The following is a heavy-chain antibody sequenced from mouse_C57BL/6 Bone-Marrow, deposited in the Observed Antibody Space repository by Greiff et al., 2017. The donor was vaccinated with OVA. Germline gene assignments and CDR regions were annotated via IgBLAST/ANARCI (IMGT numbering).Heavy chain of an antibody. CDR3: TRVVITTVVATRYFDV. D-gene: IGHD1-1*01. V-gene: IGHV5-9-1*02. CDR1: GFTFSSYA. J-gene: IGHJ1*03. Sequence: EVKLMESGEGLVKPGGSLKLSCAASGFTFSSYAMSWVRQTPEKRLEWVAYISSGGDYIYYADTVKGRFTISRDNARNTLYLQMSSLKSEDTAMYYCTRVVITTVVATRYFDVWGTGTTVTVSS. CDR2: ISSGGDYI.